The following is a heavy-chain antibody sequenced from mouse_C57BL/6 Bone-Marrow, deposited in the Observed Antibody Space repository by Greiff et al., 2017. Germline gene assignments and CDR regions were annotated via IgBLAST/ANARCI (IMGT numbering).Heavy chain of an antibody. Sequence: VQLQQSGAELVRPGASVKLSCTASGFNIKDDYIHWVKQRPEQGLEWIGWIDPEIGDTEYASKFQGKATITSDTSSDTAYLQLSSLTSEDTAVYYCSSFDGNYFDFWGRGNPLTVTS. J-gene: IGHJ2*01. CDR3: SSFDGNYFDF. CDR1: GFNIKDDY. D-gene: IGHD2-3*01. V-gene: IGHV14-4*01. CDR2: IDPEIGDT.